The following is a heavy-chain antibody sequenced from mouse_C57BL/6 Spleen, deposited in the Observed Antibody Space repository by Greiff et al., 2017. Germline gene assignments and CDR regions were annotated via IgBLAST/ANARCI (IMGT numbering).Heavy chain of an antibody. V-gene: IGHV7-3*01. D-gene: IGHD1-1*01. J-gene: IGHJ2*01. CDR3: ARYTAPRYYGSSLDY. Sequence: EVHLVESGGGLVQPGGSLSLSCAASGFTFTDYYMSWVRQPPGKALEWLGFIRNKANGYTTEYSASVKGRFTISRDKSQSILYLQMNALIAEDSSTYYWARYTAPRYYGSSLDYWGQGTTLTVSS. CDR2: IRNKANGYTT. CDR1: GFTFTDYY.